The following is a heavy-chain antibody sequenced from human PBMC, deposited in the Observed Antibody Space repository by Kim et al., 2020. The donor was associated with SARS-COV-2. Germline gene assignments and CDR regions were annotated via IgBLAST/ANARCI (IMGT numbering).Heavy chain of an antibody. V-gene: IGHV1-69*13. Sequence: SVKVSCKASGGTFSSYAISWVRQAPGQGLEWMGGIIPIFGTANYAQKFQGRVTITADESTSTAHMELSSLRSEDTAVYYCARDQGYYGSGSNYYYYYGMDVWGQGTSVTVSS. CDR1: GGTFSSYA. CDR2: IIPIFGTA. J-gene: IGHJ6*02. CDR3: ARDQGYYGSGSNYYYYYGMDV. D-gene: IGHD3-10*01.